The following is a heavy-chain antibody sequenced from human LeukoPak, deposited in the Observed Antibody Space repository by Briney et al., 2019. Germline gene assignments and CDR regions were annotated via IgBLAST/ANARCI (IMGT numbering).Heavy chain of an antibody. D-gene: IGHD3-10*01. CDR1: GGSISSGGYY. J-gene: IGHJ4*02. Sequence: SQTLSLTCTVSGGSISSGGYYWSWIRQHPGKGLEWIGYIYYSGSTYYNPSLKSRVTISVDTSKNQFSLKLSSVTAADTAVYYCARYTYYYGSGRRFFDYWGQGTLVTVSS. CDR2: IYYSGST. V-gene: IGHV4-31*03. CDR3: ARYTYYYGSGRRFFDY.